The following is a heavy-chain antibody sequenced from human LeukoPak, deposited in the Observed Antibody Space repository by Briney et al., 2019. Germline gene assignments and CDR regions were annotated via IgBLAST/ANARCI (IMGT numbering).Heavy chain of an antibody. CDR2: ISSSSSYI. CDR1: GFTLSSYS. Sequence: GSLRLSCAASGFTLSSYSMNWVRQAPGEGLEWVSSISSSSSYIYYADSVKGRFTISRDNAKNSLYLQMNSLRAEDTAVYYCARVRWYSGSYPIDYWGQGTLVTVSP. V-gene: IGHV3-21*01. CDR3: ARVRWYSGSYPIDY. J-gene: IGHJ4*02. D-gene: IGHD1-26*01.